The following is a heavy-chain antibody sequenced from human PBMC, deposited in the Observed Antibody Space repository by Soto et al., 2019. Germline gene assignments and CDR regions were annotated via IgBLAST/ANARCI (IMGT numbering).Heavy chain of an antibody. J-gene: IGHJ6*02. Sequence: QVQLQQSGPRLVKPSETLSLTCTVSSGPDRSHNWGWIRQPPGRGLEWIGYVYYTGDTAYNPSLRSLLSISADTSTNDISLTLSSVTAADTAVYYCVRQGIDYLHGLVDVWGQGTTVSVSS. CDR1: SGPDRSHN. D-gene: IGHD4-17*01. CDR2: VYYTGDT. CDR3: VRQGIDYLHGLVDV. V-gene: IGHV4-59*08.